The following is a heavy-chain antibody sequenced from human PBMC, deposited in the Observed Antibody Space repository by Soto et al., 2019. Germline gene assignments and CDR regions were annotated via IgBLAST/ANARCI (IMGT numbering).Heavy chain of an antibody. J-gene: IGHJ4*02. CDR2: ISYDGSNK. CDR1: GFTFSSYA. V-gene: IGHV3-30-3*01. CDR3: ARGGNPIAVAGYGQAYYFDY. Sequence: GGSLRLSCAASGFTFSSYAMHWVRQAPGKGLEWVAVISYDGSNKYYADSVKGRFTISRDNSKNTLYLQMNSLRAEDTAVYYCARGGNPIAVAGYGQAYYFDYWGQGTLVTVSS. D-gene: IGHD6-19*01.